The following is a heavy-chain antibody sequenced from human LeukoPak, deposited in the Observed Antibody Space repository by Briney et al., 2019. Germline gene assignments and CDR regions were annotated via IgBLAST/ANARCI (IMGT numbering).Heavy chain of an antibody. CDR3: ARVRTEWYIDL. Sequence: PGGSLRLSCAASGFIFSPYWVTWVRQAPGMGLESVANMKEDGGEKFYVDSVRGRFTISRDNAKNSLYLQMNSLRVEDTGVYYCARVRTEWYIDLWGRGTLVTVST. V-gene: IGHV3-7*01. J-gene: IGHJ2*01. CDR1: GFIFSPYW. D-gene: IGHD2-8*02. CDR2: MKEDGGEK.